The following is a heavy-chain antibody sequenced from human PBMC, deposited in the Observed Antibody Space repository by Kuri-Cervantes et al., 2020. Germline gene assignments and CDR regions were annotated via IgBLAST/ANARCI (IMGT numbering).Heavy chain of an antibody. CDR3: ARERGGGYFDL. Sequence: GGSLRLSCAASGFTFSSYAMSWVRQAPGKGLEWVSHISDSGGSTYYADSVKGRFTISRDNYKNTLYLQMNSLRAEDTAVYYCARERGGGYFDLWGRGTLVTVSS. CDR1: GFTFSSYA. D-gene: IGHD3-16*01. J-gene: IGHJ2*01. V-gene: IGHV3-23*01. CDR2: ISDSGGST.